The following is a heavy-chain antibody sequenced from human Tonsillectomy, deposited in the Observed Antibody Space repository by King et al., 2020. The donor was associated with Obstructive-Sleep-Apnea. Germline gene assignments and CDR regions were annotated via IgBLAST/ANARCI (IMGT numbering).Heavy chain of an antibody. CDR1: GFTFNNAW. D-gene: IGHD5-18*01. V-gene: IGHV3-15*01. Sequence: VQLVESGGGLVKPGGSLRLSCAASGFTFNNAWMSWVRQAPGKGLEWVGRIKSKSEGGTTDYAAPVKGRFTISRDDSKNTLYLQMNSLKTEDTAIYYCTRGYSYWGQGTLVTVSS. CDR2: IKSKSEGGTT. J-gene: IGHJ4*02. CDR3: TRGYSY.